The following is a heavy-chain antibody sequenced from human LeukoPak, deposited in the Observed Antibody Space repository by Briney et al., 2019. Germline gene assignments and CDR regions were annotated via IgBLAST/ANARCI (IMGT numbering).Heavy chain of an antibody. CDR1: GGSISSSNW. CDR3: ARGFSGTAMVS. Sequence: PSETLSLTCAVSGGSISSSNWWSWVRQPPGKGLEWIGEIYHSGSTNYNPSLKSRVTISVDTSKNQFSLKLSSVTAADTAVYYCARGFSGTAMVSWGQGTLVTVSS. J-gene: IGHJ4*02. CDR2: IYHSGST. D-gene: IGHD5-18*01. V-gene: IGHV4-4*02.